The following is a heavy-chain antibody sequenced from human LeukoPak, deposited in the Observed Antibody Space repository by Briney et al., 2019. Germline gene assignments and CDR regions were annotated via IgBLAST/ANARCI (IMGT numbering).Heavy chain of an antibody. CDR2: IDWDDDK. J-gene: IGHJ4*02. Sequence: SGPALVKPPQTLTLTCTFSGFSRRTRGMRVSWIRQPPGKALEWLSRIDWDDDKYFSTSLKTRLTISKATSKNQVVLTMTNMDPVDTATYYCARINVDTAMVPYFDYWGQGTLVTVSS. D-gene: IGHD5-18*01. CDR3: ARINVDTAMVPYFDY. V-gene: IGHV2-70*04. CDR1: GFSRRTRGMR.